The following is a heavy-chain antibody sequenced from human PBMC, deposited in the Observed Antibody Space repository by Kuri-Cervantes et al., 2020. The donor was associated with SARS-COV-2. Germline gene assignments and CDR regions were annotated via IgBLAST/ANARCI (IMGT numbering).Heavy chain of an antibody. CDR2: ISSSSSPI. V-gene: IGHV3-48*01. CDR3: VREGFGSSSHNYGMDV. CDR1: GFTFSSYA. Sequence: GGSLRLSCAASGFTFSSYAMHWVRQVPGKGLEWLSYISSSSSPIFYADSVKGRFTISRDNVENSLYLQMNSLRPQDTAVYYCVREGFGSSSHNYGMDVWGQGTTVTVSS. J-gene: IGHJ6*02. D-gene: IGHD6-6*01.